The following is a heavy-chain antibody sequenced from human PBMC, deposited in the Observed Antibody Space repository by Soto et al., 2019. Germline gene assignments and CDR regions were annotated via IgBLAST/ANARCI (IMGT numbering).Heavy chain of an antibody. D-gene: IGHD6-13*01. V-gene: IGHV1-69*13. CDR3: ARDRRHSSSWPSYDAFDI. Sequence: ASVKVSCKASGGTFSSYAISWVRQAPGQGLEWMGGIIPIFGTANYAQKFQGRVTITADESTSTAYMELSSLRSEDTAVYYCARDRRHSSSWPSYDAFDIWGQGTMVTVS. CDR1: GGTFSSYA. J-gene: IGHJ3*02. CDR2: IIPIFGTA.